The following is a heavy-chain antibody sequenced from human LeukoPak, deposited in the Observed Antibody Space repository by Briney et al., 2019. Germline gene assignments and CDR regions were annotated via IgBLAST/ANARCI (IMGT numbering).Heavy chain of an antibody. D-gene: IGHD3-10*01. V-gene: IGHV1-69*06. CDR3: ARVYYYGSGSYTDNWFDP. J-gene: IGHJ5*02. Sequence: SVKVSCKASGGTFSSYAISWVRQAPGQGLEWMGGIIPIFGTANYAQKFQGRVTITADKSTSTAYMELSSLRSEDTAVYYCARVYYYGSGSYTDNWFDPWGQGTLVTVSS. CDR1: GGTFSSYA. CDR2: IIPIFGTA.